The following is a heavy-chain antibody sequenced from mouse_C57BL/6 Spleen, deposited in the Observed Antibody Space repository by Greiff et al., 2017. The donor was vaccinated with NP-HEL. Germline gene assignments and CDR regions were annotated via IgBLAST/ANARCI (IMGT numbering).Heavy chain of an antibody. J-gene: IGHJ4*01. V-gene: IGHV1-54*01. Sequence: QVQLQQSGAELVRPGTSVKVSCKASGYAFTNYLIEWVKQRPGQGLEWIGVINPGSGGTNYNEKFKGKATLTADKSSSTAYMQLSSLTSEDSAVYFCARGFYYGYDDYYAMDYWGQGTSVTVSS. D-gene: IGHD2-2*01. CDR3: ARGFYYGYDDYYAMDY. CDR2: INPGSGGT. CDR1: GYAFTNYL.